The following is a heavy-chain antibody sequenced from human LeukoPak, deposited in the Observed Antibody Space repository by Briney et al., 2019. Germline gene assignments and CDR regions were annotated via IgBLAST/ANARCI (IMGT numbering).Heavy chain of an antibody. V-gene: IGHV4-34*01. CDR3: ARGSRVWGSYVDY. Sequence: SETLSLACAVDGGSFSGYYWSWIRQPPGKGLEWIGEINHSGSTNYNPSLKSRVTISVDTSKNQFSLKLSSVTAADTAVYYCARGSRVWGSYVDYWGRGTLVTVSS. CDR2: INHSGST. D-gene: IGHD3-16*01. CDR1: GGSFSGYY. J-gene: IGHJ4*02.